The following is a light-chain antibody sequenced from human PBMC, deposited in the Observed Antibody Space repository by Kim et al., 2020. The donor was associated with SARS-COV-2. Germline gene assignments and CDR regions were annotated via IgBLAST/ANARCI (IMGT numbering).Light chain of an antibody. Sequence: GLSIPISCTGTSADVCGYDFVSWYQQHPGKVPKLILYDVTKRHSGVSSRFSGSKSGNTASLTISGLQAEDEADYYCSSYTIRSTFVFGGGTQLTVL. J-gene: IGLJ3*02. CDR3: SSYTIRSTFV. CDR1: SADVCGYDF. CDR2: DVT. V-gene: IGLV2-14*03.